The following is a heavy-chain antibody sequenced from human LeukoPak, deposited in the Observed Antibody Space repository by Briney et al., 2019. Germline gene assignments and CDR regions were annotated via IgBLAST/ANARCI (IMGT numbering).Heavy chain of an antibody. V-gene: IGHV4-34*01. CDR3: ARGQVFDY. CDR1: GGSFSGYY. Sequence: PSETLSLPCAVYGGSFSGYYWSWIRQPPGKGLVWIGEINHSGSTNYNPSLKSRVTISVDTSKNQFSLELSSVTAADTAVYYCARGQVFDYWGQGTLVTVSS. J-gene: IGHJ4*02. CDR2: INHSGST.